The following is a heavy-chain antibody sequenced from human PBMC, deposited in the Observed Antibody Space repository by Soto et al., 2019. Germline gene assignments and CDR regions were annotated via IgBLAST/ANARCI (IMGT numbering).Heavy chain of an antibody. CDR3: ASPPPHYYYYGMDV. Sequence: QVQLVQSGAEVKKPGSSVKVSCKASGGTFRSYAISWVRQAPGQGREWMGGIIPIFGTANYAQKFQGRVTITAEESTSTAYMELSSLRSEDTAVYYCASPPPHYYYYGMDVWGQGTTVTVSS. CDR1: GGTFRSYA. V-gene: IGHV1-69*12. J-gene: IGHJ6*02. CDR2: IIPIFGTA.